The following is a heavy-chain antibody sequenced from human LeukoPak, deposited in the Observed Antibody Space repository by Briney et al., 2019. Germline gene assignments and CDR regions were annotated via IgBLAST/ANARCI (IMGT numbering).Heavy chain of an antibody. V-gene: IGHV3-23*01. Sequence: GGSLRLSCAASGFSFSSYAMSWVRRAPGKGLEWVSSITNTGGGTFYADSVKGRFTISRDNSRNTLYLLMNSLRADDTAVYYCAKRETYFFDYWGQGTLVAVSS. CDR1: GFSFSSYA. J-gene: IGHJ4*02. CDR2: ITNTGGGT. CDR3: AKRETYFFDY.